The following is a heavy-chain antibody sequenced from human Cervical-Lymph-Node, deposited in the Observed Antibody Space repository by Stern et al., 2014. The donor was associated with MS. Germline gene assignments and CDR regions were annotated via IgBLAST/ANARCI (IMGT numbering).Heavy chain of an antibody. J-gene: IGHJ5*02. CDR1: GGTFSSSYA. CDR2: IIPILGLA. Sequence: VQLVESGAEVKKPGSSMNVSCKTSGGTFSSSYAITWMRQAPGQRLEWMGRIIPILGLANYAQKFQGRVPITPDTSTSTTYMELSSLRSEDTAVYYCARGVVSNRAAATLHNLFDPGGQGPLVTVPP. CDR3: ARGVVSNRAAATLHNLFDP. D-gene: IGHD2-15*01. V-gene: IGHV1-69*04.